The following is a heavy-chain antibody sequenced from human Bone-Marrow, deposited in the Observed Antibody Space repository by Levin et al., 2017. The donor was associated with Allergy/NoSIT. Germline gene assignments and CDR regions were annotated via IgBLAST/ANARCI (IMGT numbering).Heavy chain of an antibody. D-gene: IGHD1/OR15-1a*01. J-gene: IGHJ3*01. CDR1: GGSISGGGYY. V-gene: IGHV4-31*03. CDR3: ARGTFHGASDAFDV. Sequence: PSETLSLTCTVSGGSISGGGYYWCWICPHPGKGLEWIGCISYIGSTHYNPSLKSRVTISADTSDKQFSLKMSPVTAADTAVFYCARGTFHGASDAFDVWGQGTIVTVSS. CDR2: ISYIGST.